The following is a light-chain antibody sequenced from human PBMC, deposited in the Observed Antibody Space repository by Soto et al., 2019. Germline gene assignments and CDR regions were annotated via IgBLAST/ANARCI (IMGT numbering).Light chain of an antibody. J-gene: IGKJ2*01. V-gene: IGKV1-5*03. CDR2: KAS. CDR3: QQYNSYSYT. CDR1: QSINSW. Sequence: DIQMTQSPSTLSASVGDRVTITCRASQSINSWLAWYQQKPGKAPEILIYKASNLKSGVPSRFSGSGSGTEFILTISSLQPDDFATYYCQQYNSYSYTFGQGTKLEIK.